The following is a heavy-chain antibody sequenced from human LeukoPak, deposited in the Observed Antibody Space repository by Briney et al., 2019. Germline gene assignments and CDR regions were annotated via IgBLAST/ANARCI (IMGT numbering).Heavy chain of an antibody. CDR2: INWNSGVT. Sequence: PGGSLRLSCAASGFTFDDYGMSWVRHVPGKGLEWVSGINWNSGVTGYADSVKGRFNISRDNAKNSLFLEMNSLRDEDTAFYYCARGDGPTVTADYFQNWGQGTLVTVS. CDR3: ARGDGPTVTADYFQN. V-gene: IGHV3-20*04. D-gene: IGHD2-21*02. J-gene: IGHJ1*01. CDR1: GFTFDDYG.